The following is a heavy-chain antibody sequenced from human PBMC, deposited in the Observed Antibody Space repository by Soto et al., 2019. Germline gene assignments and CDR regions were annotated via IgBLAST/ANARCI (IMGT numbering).Heavy chain of an antibody. J-gene: IGHJ4*02. CDR2: INPIFGTP. CDR1: GGTISSYA. V-gene: IGHV1-69*06. CDR3: AREARHFDY. D-gene: IGHD6-6*01. Sequence: QVQLVQSGAEVQRPGSSVKVSCKASGGTISSYAISWVRQAPGQGLEWMGGINPIFGTPHYAQKYQGRVTITADTFTNTAYMELTRLTSDDTAVYFCAREARHFDYWGQGTLVTVSS.